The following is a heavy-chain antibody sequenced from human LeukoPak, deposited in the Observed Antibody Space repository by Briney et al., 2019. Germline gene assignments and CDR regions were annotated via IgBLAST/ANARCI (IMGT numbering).Heavy chain of an antibody. D-gene: IGHD3-16*01. J-gene: IGHJ3*02. CDR1: GYTFTSNG. CDR3: ARRQLRMITFGGVMGAIDI. Sequence: ASVKVSCKASGYTFTSNGISWVRHGPGQGLEWMGWISAYNGNTNYAQKLQGRVTMTTDTTTSTAYMELRSLRSDGTAVYYCARRQLRMITFGGVMGAIDIWGQGTMATVSS. CDR2: ISAYNGNT. V-gene: IGHV1-18*01.